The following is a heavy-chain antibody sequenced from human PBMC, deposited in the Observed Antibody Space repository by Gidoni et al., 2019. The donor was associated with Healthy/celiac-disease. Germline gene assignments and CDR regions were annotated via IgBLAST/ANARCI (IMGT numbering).Heavy chain of an antibody. D-gene: IGHD1-26*01. Sequence: QVQLPESGPGLVKPSETLALTCTVSGGSISSYYWSWIRQPPGKGLEWIGYIYYSGSTNYNPPLKSRVTISVDTSKNQFSLKLSSVTAADTAVYYCARNSGGYYYCYYIDVWGKGTTVTVSS. J-gene: IGHJ6*03. CDR3: ARNSGGYYYCYYIDV. CDR2: IYYSGST. CDR1: GGSISSYY. V-gene: IGHV4-59*01.